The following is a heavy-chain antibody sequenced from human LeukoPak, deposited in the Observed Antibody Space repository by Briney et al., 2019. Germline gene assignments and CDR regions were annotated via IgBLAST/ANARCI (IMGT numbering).Heavy chain of an antibody. CDR2: ISGSGGST. V-gene: IGHV3-23*01. Sequence: GGSLRLSCAASGFTFSSYSMNWVRQAPGKGLEWVSAISGSGGSTYYADSVKGRFTISRDNSKNTLYLQMNSLRAEDTAVYYCAKDLLRARIAVAGRLDYWGQGTLVTVSS. CDR1: GFTFSSYS. D-gene: IGHD6-19*01. J-gene: IGHJ4*02. CDR3: AKDLLRARIAVAGRLDY.